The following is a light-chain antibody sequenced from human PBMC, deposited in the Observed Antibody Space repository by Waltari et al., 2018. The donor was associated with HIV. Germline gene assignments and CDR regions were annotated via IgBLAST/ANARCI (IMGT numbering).Light chain of an antibody. Sequence: QAVVTQEPSLTVSPGGTVTLTCGSSTGAVTGAQYPYWFQQKPGQAPKILVDDIFNNQPATPTRFSGSLLGDKAALTLSGARPEDEADYYCLLSYSGARVFGGGTRLTVL. V-gene: IGLV7-46*01. CDR1: TGAVTGAQY. CDR3: LLSYSGARV. J-gene: IGLJ3*02. CDR2: DIF.